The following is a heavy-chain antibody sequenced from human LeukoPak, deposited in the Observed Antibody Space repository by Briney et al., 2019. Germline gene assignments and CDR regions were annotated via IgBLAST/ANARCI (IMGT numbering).Heavy chain of an antibody. D-gene: IGHD5-18*01. CDR3: ARDRGYSYGSFDY. J-gene: IGHJ4*02. CDR2: ISGSGGST. CDR1: KFAFSSYA. V-gene: IGHV3-23*01. Sequence: TGGSLRLSCAASKFAFSSYAMSWVRQAPGKGLEWVSAISGSGGSTYYADSVKGRFTISRDNSKNTLYLQMNSLRAEDTAVYYCARDRGYSYGSFDYWGQGTLVTVSS.